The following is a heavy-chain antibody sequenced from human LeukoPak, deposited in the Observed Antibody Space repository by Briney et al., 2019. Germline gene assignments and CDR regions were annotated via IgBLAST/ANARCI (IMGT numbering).Heavy chain of an antibody. D-gene: IGHD3-9*01. V-gene: IGHV3-74*01. CDR3: ARGGYDILTGPHGLYYYYYYMDV. CDR1: GFTFSSYW. Sequence: GGSLRLSCAASGFTFSSYWMHWVRQAPGKGLVRVSRINSDGSSTSYADSVKGRFTISRDNAKNTLYLQMNSLRAEDTAVYYCARGGYDILTGPHGLYYYYYYMDVWGKGTTVTVSS. CDR2: INSDGSST. J-gene: IGHJ6*03.